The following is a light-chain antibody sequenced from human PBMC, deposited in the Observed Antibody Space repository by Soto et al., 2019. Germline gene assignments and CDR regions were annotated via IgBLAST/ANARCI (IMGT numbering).Light chain of an antibody. J-gene: IGKJ1*01. Sequence: IVLTQSPGTLSLSPGERATLSCRASQSVSGNNLVWYQQKPGQAPRLLIHGASNRATGIPDRISGSGSGTDFTLTISRLEPEDFAVYYCRQYGNTLWTFGQGTKVEIK. CDR3: RQYGNTLWT. CDR2: GAS. CDR1: QSVSGNN. V-gene: IGKV3-20*01.